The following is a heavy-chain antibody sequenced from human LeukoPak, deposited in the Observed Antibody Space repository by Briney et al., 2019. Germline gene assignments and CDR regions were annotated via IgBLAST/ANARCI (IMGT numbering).Heavy chain of an antibody. J-gene: IGHJ6*03. CDR2: ISSSGSTI. CDR3: ARKGSSSSWSYYMDV. V-gene: IGHV3-11*01. D-gene: IGHD6-13*01. CDR1: GFTFSDYY. Sequence: PGGSLRLSCSASGFTFSDYYMSWIRQAPGKGLEWVSHISSSGSTIYYTDSVKGRFTIPRDNAKNSLYLQMNSLRAEDTAVYYCARKGSSSSWSYYMDVWGKGTTVTVSS.